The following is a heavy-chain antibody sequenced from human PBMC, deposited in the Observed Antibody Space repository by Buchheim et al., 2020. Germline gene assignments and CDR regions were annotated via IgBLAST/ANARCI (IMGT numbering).Heavy chain of an antibody. V-gene: IGHV4-59*01. CDR3: ARTSSGRFLELKNWFDP. CDR1: GGSISPYY. Sequence: QVQLQESGPGLVKASETLSLTCTVSGGSISPYYWNWIRQPPGKGLEWIGYVYYSGGTNYNPSLESRVTITVDTSKNQFSLKVSSVTAADTAVYYCARTSSGRFLELKNWFDPWGQGTL. CDR2: VYYSGGT. D-gene: IGHD3-3*01. J-gene: IGHJ5*02.